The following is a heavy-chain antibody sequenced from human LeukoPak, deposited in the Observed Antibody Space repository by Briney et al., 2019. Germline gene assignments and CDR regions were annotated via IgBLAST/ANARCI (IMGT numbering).Heavy chain of an antibody. V-gene: IGHV4-61*02. CDR2: IYTSGST. Sequence: PSQTLSLTCTVSGGSISSGSYFGRWIRQPAGKGLEWIGRIYTSGSTNYNPSLKSRVTISVDTSKNQSSLKLSSVTAAGTAVYYCARELLGYSNWGQGTRVTVSS. CDR1: GGSISSGSYF. CDR3: ARELLGYSN. J-gene: IGHJ4*02. D-gene: IGHD4-11*01.